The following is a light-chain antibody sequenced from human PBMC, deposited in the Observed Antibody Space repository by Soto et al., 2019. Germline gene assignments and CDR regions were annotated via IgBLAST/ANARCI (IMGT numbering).Light chain of an antibody. CDR1: QSISSW. CDR2: KAS. J-gene: IGKJ1*01. Sequence: IQMTQSPSTLSASVGYRFTISCRSSQSISSWLAWYQQKPGKAPKLLIYKASTLESGVPSNFSGSGSGTEFTLTISSLQPDDFATYYCQQYNSYSPRTFGQGTKVDIK. V-gene: IGKV1-5*03. CDR3: QQYNSYSPRT.